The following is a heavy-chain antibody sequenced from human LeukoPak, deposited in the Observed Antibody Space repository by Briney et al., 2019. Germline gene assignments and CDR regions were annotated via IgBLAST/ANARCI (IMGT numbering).Heavy chain of an antibody. CDR1: GYSFTSYW. J-gene: IGHJ5*02. CDR3: ARLGKYSSTANWFDP. D-gene: IGHD6-13*01. V-gene: IGHV5-51*01. Sequence: GESLKISCKGSGYSFTSYWIGWVRQMPGKGLEWMGIIYPGDSDTRYSPSFQGQVTISADKSISTAYLQWSSLKASDTAMYYCARLGKYSSTANWFDPWGQGTLVTVSS. CDR2: IYPGDSDT.